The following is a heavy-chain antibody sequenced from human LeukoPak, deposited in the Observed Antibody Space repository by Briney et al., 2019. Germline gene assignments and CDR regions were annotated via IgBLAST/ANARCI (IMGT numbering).Heavy chain of an antibody. CDR2: ISSSSSYI. D-gene: IGHD1-26*01. CDR1: GFTFSSYS. Sequence: PGGSLRLSCAASGFTFSSYSMNWVRQAPGKGLEWVSSISSSSSYIYYADSVKGRFTISRDNAKNSLYLQMNSLRAEDTAVYYCARDESGYYYGYYMDVWGKGTTVTISS. CDR3: ARDESGYYYGYYMDV. V-gene: IGHV3-21*01. J-gene: IGHJ6*03.